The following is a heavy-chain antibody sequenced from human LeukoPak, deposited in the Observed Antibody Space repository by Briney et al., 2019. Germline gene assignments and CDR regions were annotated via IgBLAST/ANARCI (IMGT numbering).Heavy chain of an antibody. Sequence: GGSLRLSCAASGFTYSSYWMHWVRQAPGKGRVWVSRINSDGSSTSYADSVKGRFTISRDNAKNTLYLQMNSLRAEDTAVYYCARDLEDYGDYGDYWGQGTLVTVSS. CDR1: GFTYSSYW. D-gene: IGHD4-17*01. CDR3: ARDLEDYGDYGDY. J-gene: IGHJ4*02. CDR2: INSDGSST. V-gene: IGHV3-74*01.